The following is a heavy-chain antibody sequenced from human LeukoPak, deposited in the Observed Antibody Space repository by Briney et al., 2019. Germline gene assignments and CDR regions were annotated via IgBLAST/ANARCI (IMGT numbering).Heavy chain of an antibody. J-gene: IGHJ4*02. CDR1: GGSISSSSYY. CDR2: MYYSGSS. CDR3: ARIRRVPAPFDY. Sequence: SETLSLTCTVSGGSISSSSYYWGWIRQPPGKGLEWIGNMYYSGSSYYNPSLKSRVTISVDTSKNQFSLKLSSVTAADTAVYYCARIRRVPAPFDYWGQGTLVTVSS. D-gene: IGHD2-2*01. V-gene: IGHV4-39*01.